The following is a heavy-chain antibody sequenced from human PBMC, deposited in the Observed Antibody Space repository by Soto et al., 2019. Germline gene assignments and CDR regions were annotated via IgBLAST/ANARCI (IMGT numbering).Heavy chain of an antibody. CDR2: LYDLDGT. V-gene: IGHV3-53*01. CDR3: ATWHLQEHAYDI. D-gene: IGHD1-1*01. Sequence: PGGSLRLSCAAFGFTISGKKYVAWVRQAPGKGLEWVSALYDLDGTYYADSVKGRFTTSSDSSRTTEYLQMNSLRPDDTAVYSCATWHLQEHAYDIWGQGTMVTVSS. CDR1: GFTISGKKY. J-gene: IGHJ3*02.